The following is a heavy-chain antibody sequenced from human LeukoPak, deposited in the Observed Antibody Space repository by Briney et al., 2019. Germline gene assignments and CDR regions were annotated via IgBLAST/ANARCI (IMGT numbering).Heavy chain of an antibody. Sequence: SQTLSLTCAISGDSLFTNSVAWNWIRQSPSRGLEWLGRTYYRSKWSFDYALSVKSRITISADTSKNHFSLQLSSVTPDDTALYYCARGKYTSFDNWGHGTLVTVSS. V-gene: IGHV6-1*01. CDR2: TYYRSKWSF. CDR1: GDSLFTNSVA. J-gene: IGHJ4*01. CDR3: ARGKYTSFDN. D-gene: IGHD2-2*01.